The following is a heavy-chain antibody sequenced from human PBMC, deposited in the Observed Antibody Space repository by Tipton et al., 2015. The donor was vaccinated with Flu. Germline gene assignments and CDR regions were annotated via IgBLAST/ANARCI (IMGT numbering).Heavy chain of an antibody. J-gene: IGHJ4*02. CDR3: ARAPPEETSMGYCNY. CDR2: IWYDGNNK. V-gene: IGHV3-33*08. D-gene: IGHD5-18*01. CDR1: GFSFSSFG. Sequence: SLRLSCAASGFSFSSFGMHWVRQAPGKGLEWVAVIWYDGNNKYYADSVKGRFTISRDNSKNTLYLQMTSLRADDTAVYYCARAPPEETSMGYCNYWGQGTLVTVSS.